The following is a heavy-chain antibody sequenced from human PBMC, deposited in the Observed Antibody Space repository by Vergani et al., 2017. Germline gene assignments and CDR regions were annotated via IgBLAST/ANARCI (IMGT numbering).Heavy chain of an antibody. V-gene: IGHV4-38-2*01. D-gene: IGHD2-21*01. Sequence: QVRLEESGPGLVKPWETLSLTCSVSGYSIGSGSYWAWIRQSPGGGLQWLTSIHNRGKTYHNPPLKSRVPVSLDTSKNRFSLNLTSVTATDTAVYYCARSQGDYWYFDLWGPGSLVTVSS. J-gene: IGHJ2*01. CDR1: GYSIGSGSY. CDR2: IHNRGKT. CDR3: ARSQGDYWYFDL.